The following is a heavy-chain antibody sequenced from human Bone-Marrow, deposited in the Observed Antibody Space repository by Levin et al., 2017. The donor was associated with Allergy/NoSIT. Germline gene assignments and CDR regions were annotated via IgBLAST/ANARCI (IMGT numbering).Heavy chain of an antibody. J-gene: IGHJ6*02. CDR1: GYTFTSYD. Sequence: ASVKVSCKASGYTFTSYDINWVRQATGQGLEWMGWMNPNSGNTGYAQKFQGRVTMTRNTSISTAYMELSSLRSEDTAVYYCARVSCSGGSCYRGYYYYGMDVWGQGTTVTVSS. V-gene: IGHV1-8*01. CDR2: MNPNSGNT. CDR3: ARVSCSGGSCYRGYYYYGMDV. D-gene: IGHD2-15*01.